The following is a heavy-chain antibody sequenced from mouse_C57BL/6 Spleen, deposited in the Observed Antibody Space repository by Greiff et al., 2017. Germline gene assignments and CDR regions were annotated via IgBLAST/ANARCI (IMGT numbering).Heavy chain of an antibody. CDR1: GYTFTSYW. D-gene: IGHD2-3*01. Sequence: QVQLQQPGAELVMPGASVKLSCKASGYTFTSYWMHWVKQRPGQGLEWIGEIDPSDSYTNYKQKFKGKSTLTVDTSSSTDYMQLSSLTSEDSAVYYCARKHGYYPFAYWGQGTLVTVSA. CDR3: ARKHGYYPFAY. CDR2: IDPSDSYT. J-gene: IGHJ3*01. V-gene: IGHV1-69*01.